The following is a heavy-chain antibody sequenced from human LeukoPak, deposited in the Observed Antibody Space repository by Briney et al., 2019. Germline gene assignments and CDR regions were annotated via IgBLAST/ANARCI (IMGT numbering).Heavy chain of an antibody. J-gene: IGHJ5*02. Sequence: ASVKVSCKASGYTFTGYYMHLVRQAPGQGLEWMGWINPNSGGTNYAQKFQGRVTMTRDTSISTAYMELSRLRSDDTAVYYCARAAATLMWHWFDPWGQGTLVTVSS. D-gene: IGHD2-15*01. CDR1: GYTFTGYY. CDR2: INPNSGGT. V-gene: IGHV1-2*02. CDR3: ARAAATLMWHWFDP.